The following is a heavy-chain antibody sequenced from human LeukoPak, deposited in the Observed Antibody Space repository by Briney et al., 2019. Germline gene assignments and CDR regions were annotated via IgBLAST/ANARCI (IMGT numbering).Heavy chain of an antibody. CDR3: ARETGLWFGESNLDY. CDR1: GGSISSGSYY. D-gene: IGHD3-10*01. V-gene: IGHV4-61*02. CDR2: IYTSGST. J-gene: IGHJ4*02. Sequence: SETLSLTCTVSGGSISSGSYYLSWIRQPAGKGLEWIGRIYTSGSTNYNPSLKSRVTISVDTSKNQFSLKLGSVTAADTAVYFCARETGLWFGESNLDYWGQGTLVTVSS.